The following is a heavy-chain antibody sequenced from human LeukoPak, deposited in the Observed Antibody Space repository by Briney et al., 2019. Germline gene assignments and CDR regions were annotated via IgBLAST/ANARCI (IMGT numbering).Heavy chain of an antibody. CDR2: IRSKIDGGAT. Sequence: GGSLRLSCAASGFNVNNAWMSWVRQDPGKGLEWVGRIRSKIDGGATDYAAPVKGRFTISRDDSKNTLYLQINSLKIEDTAMYYCYTSITDYWGQGTLVTVSS. J-gene: IGHJ4*02. V-gene: IGHV3-15*07. CDR1: GFNVNNAW. D-gene: IGHD2-21*01. CDR3: YTSITDY.